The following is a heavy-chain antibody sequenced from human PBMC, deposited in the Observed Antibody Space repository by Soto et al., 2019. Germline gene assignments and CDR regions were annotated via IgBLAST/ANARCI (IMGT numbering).Heavy chain of an antibody. V-gene: IGHV1-18*01. Sequence: ASVKVSCKASGYTFTSYGISWVRQAPGQGLEWMGWISAYNGNTNYAQKLQGRVTMTTDTSTSTAYMELRSLRSDDTAVYYCSRGALRYFDWLGAFDIWGQGTMVTVSS. J-gene: IGHJ3*02. CDR1: GYTFTSYG. CDR3: SRGALRYFDWLGAFDI. D-gene: IGHD3-9*01. CDR2: ISAYNGNT.